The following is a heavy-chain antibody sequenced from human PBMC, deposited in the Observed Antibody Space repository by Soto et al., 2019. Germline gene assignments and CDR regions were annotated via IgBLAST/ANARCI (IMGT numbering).Heavy chain of an antibody. Sequence: GVSVKVSCKASGYTFTSYAMHWARQAPGQRLEGMGWINAGNGNTKYSQKFQGRVTITRDTSASTAYMELSSLRSEDTAVYYCARDSPGVVAVAGIFDYWGQGTLVTVSS. CDR1: GYTFTSYA. CDR2: INAGNGNT. V-gene: IGHV1-3*01. D-gene: IGHD6-19*01. CDR3: ARDSPGVVAVAGIFDY. J-gene: IGHJ4*02.